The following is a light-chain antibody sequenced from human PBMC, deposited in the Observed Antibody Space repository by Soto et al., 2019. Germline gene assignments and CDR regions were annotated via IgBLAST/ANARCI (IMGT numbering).Light chain of an antibody. CDR3: QQYNSYSPT. CDR1: QSISSW. Sequence: DIQMTQSPCTLSASVGDRVTITCRASQSISSWLAWYQQKPGKAPKLLIHKASSLQSGVPSRFSGSGSGTDFTLTISSLHPDDFAPYYCQQYNSYSPTFGQGTKV. V-gene: IGKV1-5*03. CDR2: KAS. J-gene: IGKJ1*01.